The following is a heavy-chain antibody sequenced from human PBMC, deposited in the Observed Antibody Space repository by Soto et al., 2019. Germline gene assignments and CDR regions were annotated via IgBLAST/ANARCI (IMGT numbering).Heavy chain of an antibody. V-gene: IGHV3-66*01. CDR1: GFTVSSNY. Sequence: EVQLVESGGGLVQPGGSLRLSCAASGFTVSSNYMSWVRQAPGKGLEWVSVIYSGGSTYYADSVKGRFTISRDNSKNTLYLQMNSLRAEDTAVYYCARDTIVVVPAASRTWHNGMDVWGQGTTVTVSS. CDR2: IYSGGST. CDR3: ARDTIVVVPAASRTWHNGMDV. D-gene: IGHD2-2*01. J-gene: IGHJ6*02.